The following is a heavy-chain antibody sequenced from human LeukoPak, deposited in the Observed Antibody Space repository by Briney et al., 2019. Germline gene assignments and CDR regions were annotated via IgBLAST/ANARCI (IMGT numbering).Heavy chain of an antibody. CDR2: ISYDGSFQ. CDR3: AREIRGYYAAY. J-gene: IGHJ4*02. V-gene: IGHV3-30*19. CDR1: GFTFSSYG. Sequence: PGRSLRLSCAASGFTFSSYGMHWVRQAPGKGLDWVALISYDGSFQSYADSVEGRFTISRDSSTNTVSLQMNSLRDEDTAMYYCAREIRGYYAAYWGQGILVTVSS. D-gene: IGHD3-3*01.